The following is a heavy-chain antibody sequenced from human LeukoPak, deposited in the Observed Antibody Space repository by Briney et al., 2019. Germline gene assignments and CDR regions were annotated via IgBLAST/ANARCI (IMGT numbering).Heavy chain of an antibody. CDR1: GGSFSGYY. V-gene: IGHV4-34*01. Sequence: SETLSLTCAVYGGSFSGYYWSWIRQPPGKGLEWIGEINHSGSTNYNPSLKSRVTISVDTSKNQFSLKLSSATAADTAVYYCARGPLRYSSSYAKGYYFDYWGQGTLVTVSS. CDR3: ARGPLRYSSSYAKGYYFDY. CDR2: INHSGST. J-gene: IGHJ4*02. D-gene: IGHD6-13*01.